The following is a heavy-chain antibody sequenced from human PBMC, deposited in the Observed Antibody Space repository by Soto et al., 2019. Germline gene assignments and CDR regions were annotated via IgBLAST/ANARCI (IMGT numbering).Heavy chain of an antibody. CDR1: GDSVSSNSAA. V-gene: IGHV6-1*01. J-gene: IGHJ4*02. CDR2: TYYRSKWYN. Sequence: PSQTLSLTCAISGDSVSSNSAAWNWIRQSPSRGLEWLGRTYYRSKWYNDYAVSVKSRITINPDTSKNQFSLQLNSVTPEDTAVYYCARSEVEAVTRLHYFDYWGQGTLVTVSS. D-gene: IGHD6-19*01. CDR3: ARSEVEAVTRLHYFDY.